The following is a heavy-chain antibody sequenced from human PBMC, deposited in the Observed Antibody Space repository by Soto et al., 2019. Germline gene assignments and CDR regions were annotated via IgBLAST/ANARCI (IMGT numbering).Heavy chain of an antibody. CDR3: ARSDGPLGDY. CDR1: GYTFTSYA. V-gene: IGHV1-3*01. D-gene: IGHD4-17*01. J-gene: IGHJ4*02. Sequence: QVQLVQSGAEVKKPGASVKVSCKASGYTFTSYAMHWVRQAPGQRLEWMGWINAGNGNTKYSQKFQGTVTITRDTSASTVYMELSSLRSEDTAVYYCARSDGPLGDYWGQGTLVTVSS. CDR2: INAGNGNT.